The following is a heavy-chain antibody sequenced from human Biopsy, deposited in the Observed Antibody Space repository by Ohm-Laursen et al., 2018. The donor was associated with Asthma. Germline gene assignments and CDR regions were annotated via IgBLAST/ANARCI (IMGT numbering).Heavy chain of an antibody. CDR1: GGTFGNYA. J-gene: IGHJ4*02. Sequence: SSVKVSCKASGGTFGNYAISWVRQAPGQGLEWMGGLIPVLGTPDHGQMFEGRVTISADDSTSTAYMELSSLSSEDTALYYCARGPEYVRSSGALDYWGQGTLVTVSS. CDR2: LIPVLGTP. D-gene: IGHD2-2*01. CDR3: ARGPEYVRSSGALDY. V-gene: IGHV1-69*01.